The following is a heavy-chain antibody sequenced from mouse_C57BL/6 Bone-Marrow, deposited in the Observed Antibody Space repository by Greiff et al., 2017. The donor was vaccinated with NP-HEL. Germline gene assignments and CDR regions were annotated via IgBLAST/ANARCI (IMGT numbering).Heavy chain of an antibody. J-gene: IGHJ3*01. CDR3: ARGPRWFAY. CDR2: ISDGGSYT. Sequence: EVKLQESGGGLVKPGGSLKLSCAASGFTFSSYAMSWVRQTPEKRLEWVATISDGGSYTYYPDNVKGRFTISRDNAKNNLYLQMSHLKSEDTAMYYCARGPRWFAYWGQGTLVTVSA. V-gene: IGHV5-4*03. CDR1: GFTFSSYA.